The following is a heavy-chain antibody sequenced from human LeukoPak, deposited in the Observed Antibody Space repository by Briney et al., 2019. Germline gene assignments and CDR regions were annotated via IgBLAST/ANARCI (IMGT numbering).Heavy chain of an antibody. J-gene: IGHJ5*02. CDR1: GFTFSDYW. CDR3: ARGVGRGSS. V-gene: IGHV3-74*01. D-gene: IGHD3-10*01. CDR2: INIDGSDT. Sequence: GGSLRLSCAASGFTFSDYWMHWVRQAPGKGLVWVSRINIDGSDTTYADSVKGRFTISRDNAKNTLYLQMNSLRAEDTAVYYCARGVGRGSSWGQGTLVTVSS.